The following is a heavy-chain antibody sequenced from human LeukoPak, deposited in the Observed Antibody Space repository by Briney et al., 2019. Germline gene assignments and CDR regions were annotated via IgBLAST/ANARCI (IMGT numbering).Heavy chain of an antibody. CDR1: GGTFSSYA. D-gene: IGHD5-24*01. Sequence: GASVKVSCKASGGTFSSYAISWVRRAPGQGLEWMGGIIPIFGTANYAQKFQGRVTITADESTSTAYMELSSLRSEGTAVYYCASSRSYVFRSGGYNYYFDYWGQGTLVTVSS. V-gene: IGHV1-69*13. CDR2: IIPIFGTA. J-gene: IGHJ4*02. CDR3: ASSRSYVFRSGGYNYYFDY.